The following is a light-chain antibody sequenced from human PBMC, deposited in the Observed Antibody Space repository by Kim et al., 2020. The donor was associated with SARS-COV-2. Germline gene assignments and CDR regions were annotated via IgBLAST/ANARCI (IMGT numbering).Light chain of an antibody. Sequence: DIQMTQSPSSLSASVGDRATITCRASQSISSDLNWYQQKPGKATKYLTYAAYSLQSGVPSRFSGRGSGTEFTLTISSLQPGERATGYFQQSYSTPRTFGQGSKRDSK. CDR1: QSISSD. CDR3: QQSYSTPRT. V-gene: IGKV1-39*01. CDR2: AAY. J-gene: IGKJ1*01.